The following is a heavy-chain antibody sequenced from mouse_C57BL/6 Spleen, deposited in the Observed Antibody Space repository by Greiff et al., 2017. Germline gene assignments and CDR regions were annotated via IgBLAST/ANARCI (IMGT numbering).Heavy chain of an antibody. CDR1: GYAFSSSW. V-gene: IGHV1-82*01. Sequence: QVQLQQSGPELVKPGASVKISCKASGYAFSSSWMNWVKQRPGKGLEWIGRIYPGDGDTNYNGKFKGKATLTADKSSSTAYMQLSSLTSEDSAVYFCARVWDGAWFAYWGQGTLVTVSA. CDR3: ARVWDGAWFAY. J-gene: IGHJ3*01. CDR2: IYPGDGDT. D-gene: IGHD4-1*01.